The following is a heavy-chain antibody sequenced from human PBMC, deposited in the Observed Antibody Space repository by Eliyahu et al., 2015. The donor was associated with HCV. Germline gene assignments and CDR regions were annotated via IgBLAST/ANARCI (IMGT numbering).Heavy chain of an antibody. CDR2: MNGDGSAR. CDR1: GFTFSNSW. D-gene: IGHD6-13*01. CDR3: AIDPVRTAAP. Sequence: EVQLVESGGGSVEPGGFLRLSCAASGFTFSNSWMHWVRQAPGKGLVWVSHMNGDGSARNYADSVKGRFTISRDNAKNTLYLEMNNLRVEDTAVYHCAIDPVRTAAPWGQGTLVTVSS. J-gene: IGHJ5*02. V-gene: IGHV3-74*01.